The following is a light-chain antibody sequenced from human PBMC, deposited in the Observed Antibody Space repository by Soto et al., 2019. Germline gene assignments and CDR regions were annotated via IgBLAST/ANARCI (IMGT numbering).Light chain of an antibody. CDR3: QQYGRSPPKT. CDR2: GAS. J-gene: IGKJ1*01. Sequence: EIVMTQSPATLSVSPGQRATLSCRASQSVSSNLAWYQQKPGQAPRLLIYGASSRATGIPDRFSGSGSGTDSTLTISRLEPEDFAVYYCQQYGRSPPKTFGQGTKVDIK. V-gene: IGKV3-20*01. CDR1: QSVSSN.